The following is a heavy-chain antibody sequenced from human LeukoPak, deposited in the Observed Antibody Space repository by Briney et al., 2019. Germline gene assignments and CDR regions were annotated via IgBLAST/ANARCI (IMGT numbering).Heavy chain of an antibody. J-gene: IGHJ4*02. V-gene: IGHV3-23*01. CDR1: GFTFSSYA. CDR2: ISGSVGST. CDR3: ATRGTYYLPHDY. D-gene: IGHD1-26*01. Sequence: GGSLRLSCAASGFTFSSYAMSWVRRAPGKGLEWVSAISGSVGSTYYADSVKGRFTISRDNSKNTLSLQMNSLRAEDTAVYYCATRGTYYLPHDYWGQGTLVTVSS.